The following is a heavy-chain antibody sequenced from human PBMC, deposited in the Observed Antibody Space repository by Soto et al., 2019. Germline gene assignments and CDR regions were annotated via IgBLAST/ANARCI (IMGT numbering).Heavy chain of an antibody. CDR2: INPNSGGT. V-gene: IGHV1-2*04. Sequence: QVQLVQSGAEVKKPGASVKVSCKASGYTFTGYYMHWVRQAPGQGLEWMGWINPNSGGTNYAQKFQCWVTMTRDTSISTAYMELSRLRSDDTAVYYCARTIGYCSGGSCDSQYYYYGMDVWGQGTTVTVSS. J-gene: IGHJ6*02. CDR3: ARTIGYCSGGSCDSQYYYYGMDV. D-gene: IGHD2-15*01. CDR1: GYTFTGYY.